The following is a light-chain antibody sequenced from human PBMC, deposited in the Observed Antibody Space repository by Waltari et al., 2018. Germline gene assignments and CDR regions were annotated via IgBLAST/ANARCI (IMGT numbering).Light chain of an antibody. Sequence: QSVQTQPPSASGTPGRSVPISCSGSSSNIASTHVNWYQHLPGTAPKHLISSNNQRPSGVPDRFSGSKSGTSASLAISGLQSEDEADYYCAAWDDSLNAVVFGGGTKLTVL. CDR2: SNN. CDR3: AAWDDSLNAVV. CDR1: SSNIASTH. V-gene: IGLV1-44*01. J-gene: IGLJ2*01.